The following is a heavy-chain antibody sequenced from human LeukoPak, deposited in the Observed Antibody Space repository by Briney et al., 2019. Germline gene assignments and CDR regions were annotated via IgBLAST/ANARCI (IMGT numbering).Heavy chain of an antibody. D-gene: IGHD2-15*01. CDR3: ASFFSCSGGSCYTDLLPKPIYFDY. CDR2: INPNSGGT. Sequence: GASVKVSCKASGYTFTGYHMHWVRQAPGQGLEWMGRINPNSGGTNYAQKFQGRVTMTRDTSISTAYMELSRLRSDDTAVYYCASFFSCSGGSCYTDLLPKPIYFDYWGQGTLVTVSS. J-gene: IGHJ4*02. CDR1: GYTFTGYH. V-gene: IGHV1-2*06.